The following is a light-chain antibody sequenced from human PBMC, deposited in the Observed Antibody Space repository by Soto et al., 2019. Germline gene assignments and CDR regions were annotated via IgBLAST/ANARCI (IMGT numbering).Light chain of an antibody. V-gene: IGKV1-6*01. CDR3: LQDYNFPYT. CDR2: AAS. Sequence: AIQMTQSPSSLSASVGASVTITCRASQGIKNDLGWYQQRPGKGPKLLIYAASSLQSGVPSRFSGSGSGTDFTLTISSLQPEDFATYYCLQDYNFPYTFGQGTKLEIK. CDR1: QGIKND. J-gene: IGKJ2*01.